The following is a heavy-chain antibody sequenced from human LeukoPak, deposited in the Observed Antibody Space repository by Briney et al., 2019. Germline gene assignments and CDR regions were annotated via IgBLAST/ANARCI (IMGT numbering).Heavy chain of an antibody. J-gene: IGHJ6*02. V-gene: IGHV3-23*01. CDR1: GFTFSSYA. Sequence: GGSLRLSCAASGFTFSSYAMSWVRQAPGKGPEWVSAISGSGGSTYYADSVKGRFTISRDNSKNTLYLQMNSLRAEDTAVYYCARRLYYYGSGSFLGYYYYGMDVWGQGTTVTVSS. CDR2: ISGSGGST. CDR3: ARRLYYYGSGSFLGYYYYGMDV. D-gene: IGHD3-10*01.